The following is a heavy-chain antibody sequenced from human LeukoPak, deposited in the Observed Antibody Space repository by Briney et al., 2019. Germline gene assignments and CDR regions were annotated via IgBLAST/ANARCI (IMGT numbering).Heavy chain of an antibody. CDR2: IRSKANSYVT. Sequence: GGSLRLSCAPSGFSLSGSALHWVREASGKGLEWLGRIRSKANSYVTVYAASVEGRFTISRDDSRNTAYLQMNSLSTEDTAVYYSTRHTDRYCSGAGCYVNYFYGLDVWGQGTTVTVS. D-gene: IGHD2-15*01. J-gene: IGHJ6*02. V-gene: IGHV3-73*01. CDR3: TRHTDRYCSGAGCYVNYFYGLDV. CDR1: GFSLSGSA.